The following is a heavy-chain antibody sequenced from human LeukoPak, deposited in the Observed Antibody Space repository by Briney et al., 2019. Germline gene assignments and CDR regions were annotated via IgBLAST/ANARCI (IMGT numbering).Heavy chain of an antibody. CDR2: MNPNSGNT. Sequence: ASVKVSCKASGYTFTSYDINWVRQATGQGLEWMGWMNPNSGNTGYAQKFQGRVTMTRNTSISTAYMELSSLRSEDTAVYYCARFPFLLWFGELQYYYYGMDVWGQGTTVTVSS. CDR1: GYTFTSYD. J-gene: IGHJ6*02. CDR3: ARFPFLLWFGELQYYYYGMDV. V-gene: IGHV1-8*01. D-gene: IGHD3-10*01.